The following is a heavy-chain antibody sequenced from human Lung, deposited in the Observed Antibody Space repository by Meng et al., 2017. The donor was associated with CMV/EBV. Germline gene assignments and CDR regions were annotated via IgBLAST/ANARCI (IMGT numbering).Heavy chain of an antibody. J-gene: IGHJ5*02. Sequence: FVSSGFNWVRQAPGKGLEWVAGISYDGSKNFYADSVKGRFIISRDNSNSKLFLQMNNLRSEDTAMYYCARDRGDRRGSYVRNWFDPWGQGTLVTVSS. CDR2: ISYDGSKN. CDR3: ARDRGDRRGSYVRNWFDP. V-gene: IGHV3-30*04. CDR1: FVSSG. D-gene: IGHD3-10*01.